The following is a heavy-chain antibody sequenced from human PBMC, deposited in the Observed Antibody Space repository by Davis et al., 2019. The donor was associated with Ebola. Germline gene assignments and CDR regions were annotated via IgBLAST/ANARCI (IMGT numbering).Heavy chain of an antibody. V-gene: IGHV3-23*01. CDR3: ARGLGDSSGYYSGLDY. J-gene: IGHJ4*02. D-gene: IGHD3-22*01. CDR1: GFTFSSYA. Sequence: GGSLRLSCVASGFTFSSYAMSWVRQAPGKGLEWVSDISGSGGSTYYADSVKGRFTISRDNSKNTLYLQMNSLRAEDTAVYYCARGLGDSSGYYSGLDYWGQGTLVTVSS. CDR2: ISGSGGST.